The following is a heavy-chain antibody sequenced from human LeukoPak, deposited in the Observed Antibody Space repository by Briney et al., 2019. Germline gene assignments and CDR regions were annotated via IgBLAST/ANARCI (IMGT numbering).Heavy chain of an antibody. CDR3: ARGPLGGSGSYGLDY. J-gene: IGHJ4*02. Sequence: GASVKVSCKASGYTFTGYYMHWVRQAPGQGLEWMGWINPNSGGTNYAQKFQGRVTMTRDTSISTAYMELSRLRSDDTAVYYCARGPLGGSGSYGLDYWGQGTLVTVSS. CDR1: GYTFTGYY. CDR2: INPNSGGT. D-gene: IGHD3-10*01. V-gene: IGHV1-2*02.